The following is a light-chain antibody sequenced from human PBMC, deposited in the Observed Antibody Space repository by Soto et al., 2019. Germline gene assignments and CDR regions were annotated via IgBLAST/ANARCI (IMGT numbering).Light chain of an antibody. CDR2: DVS. V-gene: IGLV2-14*01. CDR3: TSYTSSSTLG. J-gene: IGLJ2*01. Sequence: QSALTQPASVSGSPGQSITISCTGTSSDVGGYNYVSWYQQQPGKAPILMIYDVSNRPSGVSNGFSGAKSGNTASLTISGGQAEDEADYYCTSYTSSSTLGFGGGTKLTV. CDR1: SSDVGGYNY.